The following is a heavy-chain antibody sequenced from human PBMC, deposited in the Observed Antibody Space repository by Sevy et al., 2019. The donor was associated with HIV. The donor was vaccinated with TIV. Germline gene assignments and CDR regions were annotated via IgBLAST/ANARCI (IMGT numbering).Heavy chain of an antibody. CDR3: ARSPPVVVVPGAPSWFDP. CDR2: INESGIT. CDR1: DGSFSGYY. V-gene: IGHV4-34*01. Sequence: TLSLTCGVHDGSFSGYYWNCIRQLPGKGLEWIGEINESGITYYNPSLKSRVTISVDTSKKQFSLKLNSVTAADTAVYFCARSPPVVVVPGAPSWFDPWGQGTLVTVSS. J-gene: IGHJ5*02. D-gene: IGHD2-2*01.